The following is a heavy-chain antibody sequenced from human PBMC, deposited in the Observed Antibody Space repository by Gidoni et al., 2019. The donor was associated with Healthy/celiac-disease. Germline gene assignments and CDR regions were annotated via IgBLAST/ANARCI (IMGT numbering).Heavy chain of an antibody. J-gene: IGHJ4*02. V-gene: IGHV4-30-4*01. CDR3: ARSIVGATLMAYGEYYFDY. D-gene: IGHD1-26*01. CDR1: GGSISSGDYY. Sequence: QVQLQESGPGLVKPSQTLSLTCTVPGGSISSGDYYWSWIRQPPGKGLEWIGYIYYSGRTYYNPSLKSRVTISVDTPKNQFSLKLSSVTAADTAVYYCARSIVGATLMAYGEYYFDYWGQGTLVTVSS. CDR2: IYYSGRT.